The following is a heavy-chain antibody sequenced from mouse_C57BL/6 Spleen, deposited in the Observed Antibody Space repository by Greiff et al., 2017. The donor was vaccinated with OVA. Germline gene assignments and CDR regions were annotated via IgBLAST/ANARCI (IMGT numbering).Heavy chain of an antibody. CDR3: ARIITTVVAKGDY. CDR2: INPNNGGT. CDR1: GYTFTDYN. Sequence: EVQLQQSGPELVKPGASVKMSCKASGYTFTDYNMHWVKQSHGKSLEWIGYINPNNGGTSYNRKFKGKATLTVNKSSSTAYMELRSLTSEDSAVYYCARIITTVVAKGDYWGQGTTLTVSS. D-gene: IGHD1-1*01. J-gene: IGHJ2*01. V-gene: IGHV1-22*01.